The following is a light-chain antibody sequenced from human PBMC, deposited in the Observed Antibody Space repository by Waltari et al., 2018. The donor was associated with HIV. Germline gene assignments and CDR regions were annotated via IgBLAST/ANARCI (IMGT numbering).Light chain of an antibody. J-gene: IGKJ4*01. CDR2: GAS. CDR3: QQYNKWPRGT. Sequence: VMTQSPATLSASPGQRATLSCGASQSVSSYLAWYQQKPGQAPRLLIYGASTRATGIPARFSGSGSGTEFTLTISSLQSEDFAVYYCQQYNKWPRGTFGGGTKVEVK. CDR1: QSVSSY. V-gene: IGKV3-15*01.